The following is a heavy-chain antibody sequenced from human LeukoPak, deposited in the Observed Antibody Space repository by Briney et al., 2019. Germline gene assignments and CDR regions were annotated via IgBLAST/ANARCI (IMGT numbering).Heavy chain of an antibody. CDR1: GYTFTSYD. J-gene: IGHJ6*02. D-gene: IGHD3-3*01. CDR2: MNPNSGNT. CDR3: ARGRTTYYDFWSGYSSYYYYGMDV. Sequence: ASVKVSCKASGYTFTSYDINWVRQATGQGLEWMGWMNPNSGNTGYAQKFQGRVTMTRNTSISTAYMELSSLRSEDTAVYYCARGRTTYYDFWSGYSSYYYYGMDVWGQGTTVTVSS. V-gene: IGHV1-8*01.